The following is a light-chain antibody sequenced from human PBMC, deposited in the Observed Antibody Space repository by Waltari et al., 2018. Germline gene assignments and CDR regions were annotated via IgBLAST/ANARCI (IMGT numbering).Light chain of an antibody. J-gene: IGKJ4*01. Sequence: DIVMTQSPDSLAVSLGERATVSCKSSRSILKGSDNKNYLAWYQQKLGQPPKLLIYWASTRESGVPDLFSGSGSGTDFTLTISSLQAEDVAVYYCQQYYTTVTVTFGVGTKVEVK. CDR1: RSILKGSDNKNY. V-gene: IGKV4-1*01. CDR2: WAS. CDR3: QQYYTTVTVT.